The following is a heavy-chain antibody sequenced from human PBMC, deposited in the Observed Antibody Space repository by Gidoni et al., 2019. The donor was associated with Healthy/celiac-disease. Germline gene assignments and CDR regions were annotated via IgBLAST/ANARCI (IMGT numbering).Heavy chain of an antibody. CDR2: IWYDGSNK. Sequence: QVQLVESGGGVVQPGRSLRLSCAASGFTFSSYGMHWVRQAPGKGLEWVAVIWYDGSNKYYADSVKGRFTISRDNSKNTLYLQMNSLRAEDTAVYYCASPIFGVVSDAFDIWGQGTMVTVSS. J-gene: IGHJ3*02. CDR1: GFTFSSYG. CDR3: ASPIFGVVSDAFDI. D-gene: IGHD3-3*01. V-gene: IGHV3-33*01.